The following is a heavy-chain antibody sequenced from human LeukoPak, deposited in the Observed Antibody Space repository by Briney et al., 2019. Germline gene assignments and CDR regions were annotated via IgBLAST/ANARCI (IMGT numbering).Heavy chain of an antibody. CDR1: GFTFSSYW. D-gene: IGHD5-24*01. J-gene: IGHJ6*02. CDR2: IKQDGSEK. Sequence: GGSLRLSCAASGFTFSSYWMSWVRQAPGKGLEWVANIKQDGSEKYYVDSVKGRFTISRDNAKNSLYLQMNSLRAEDTAVYYCARDREWLQLHPIYYYGMDVWGQGTTVTVSS. CDR3: ARDREWLQLHPIYYYGMDV. V-gene: IGHV3-7*01.